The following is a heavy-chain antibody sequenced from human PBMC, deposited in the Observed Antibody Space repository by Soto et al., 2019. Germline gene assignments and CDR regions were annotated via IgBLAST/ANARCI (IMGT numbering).Heavy chain of an antibody. CDR3: ATQEVGGSYVYTFDP. Sequence: QLHLRESGPGLVKPSETLSLTCTVSGGSITSSSYYWGWIRQPPGKGLEWIGSIYYSGSTYYNPSLNSRVPISVDTSKNQFSLKPSSVTAADTAVYYCATQEVGGSYVYTFDPWGQGTLVTVSS. CDR1: GGSITSSSYY. CDR2: IYYSGST. D-gene: IGHD1-26*01. J-gene: IGHJ5*02. V-gene: IGHV4-39*01.